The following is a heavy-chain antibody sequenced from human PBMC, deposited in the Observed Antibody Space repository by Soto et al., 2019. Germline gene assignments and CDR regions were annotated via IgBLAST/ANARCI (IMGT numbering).Heavy chain of an antibody. CDR2: ISAGRST. D-gene: IGHD4-17*01. V-gene: IGHV3-23*01. CDR1: GFTFSNYA. Sequence: EVQVLESGGDLVQPGGSLRLSCAASGFTFSNYAMNWVRQAPGKGPEWVSGISAGRSTYYADSVKGRFTISRDNSRSTLFLQMDSLRAEDTALYYCTKVRGDPVWGKGTTVTVSS. CDR3: TKVRGDPV. J-gene: IGHJ6*04.